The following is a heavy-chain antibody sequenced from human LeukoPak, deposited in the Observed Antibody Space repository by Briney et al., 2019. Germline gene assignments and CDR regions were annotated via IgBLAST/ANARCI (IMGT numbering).Heavy chain of an antibody. Sequence: SQTLSLTCAVSGGSISSGGYSWSWIRQPPGKGLEWIGYIYHSGSTYYNPSLKSRVTVSVDRSKNQFSLKLSSVTAADTAVYYCARGVRVFGVVINSNWFDPWGQGTLVTVSS. J-gene: IGHJ5*02. V-gene: IGHV4-30-2*01. CDR3: ARGVRVFGVVINSNWFDP. CDR2: IYHSGST. D-gene: IGHD3-3*01. CDR1: GGSISSGGYS.